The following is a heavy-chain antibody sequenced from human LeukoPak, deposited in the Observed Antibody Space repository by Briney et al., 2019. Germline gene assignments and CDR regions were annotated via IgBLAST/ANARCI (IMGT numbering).Heavy chain of an antibody. Sequence: ASVKVSCKASGGTFSSYTISWLRQAPGQGLEWMGRIIPILGIANYAQKFQGRVTITADKSTSTAYMELSSLRSEDTAVYYCARSFYYDFWSGYFDYWGQGTLVTVSS. J-gene: IGHJ4*02. CDR2: IIPILGIA. V-gene: IGHV1-69*02. CDR3: ARSFYYDFWSGYFDY. CDR1: GGTFSSYT. D-gene: IGHD3-3*01.